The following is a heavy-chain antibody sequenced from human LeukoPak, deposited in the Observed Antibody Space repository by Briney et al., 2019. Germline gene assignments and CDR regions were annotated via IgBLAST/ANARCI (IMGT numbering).Heavy chain of an antibody. CDR1: GGFFSNHT. CDR2: ITPILGVA. V-gene: IGHV1-69*02. J-gene: IGHJ6*02. CDR3: ARGYSYCGGDCPGSDV. Sequence: SVTVSCTASGGFFSNHTFSWVRQAPGQGLEWMGRITPILGVADYAQKFQGRVTTTADKSTSTVYMEVSSLRSEDTAVYYCARGYSYCGGDCPGSDVGGQGTTVTVSS. D-gene: IGHD2-21*02.